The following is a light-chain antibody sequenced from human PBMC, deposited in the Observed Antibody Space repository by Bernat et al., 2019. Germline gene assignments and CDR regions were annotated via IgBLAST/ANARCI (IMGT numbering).Light chain of an antibody. CDR1: SSDVGSYNR. Sequence: QSALTQSPSVSGSPGQSVTISCTGTSSDVGSYNRVSWYQQPPGTAPKLMIYEVSYRPSGVPDRFSGSKSGNTASLTISGLQAEDEADYYCRSYTSSSTWVFGAGTKLTVL. CDR3: RSYTSSSTWV. J-gene: IGLJ3*02. V-gene: IGLV2-18*02. CDR2: EVS.